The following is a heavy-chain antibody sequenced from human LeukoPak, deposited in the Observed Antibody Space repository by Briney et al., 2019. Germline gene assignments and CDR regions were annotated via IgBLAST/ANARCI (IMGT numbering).Heavy chain of an antibody. Sequence: GESLKISCKGSGYRFTSYWIGWVRQMPGKGLEWMGIIYPGDSDTRYSPSFQGQVTISADKSISTAYLQWSSLKASDTAMYYCARPGLAYYYDSSGYYPFDYWGQGTLVTVSS. V-gene: IGHV5-51*01. J-gene: IGHJ4*02. D-gene: IGHD3-22*01. CDR2: IYPGDSDT. CDR1: GYRFTSYW. CDR3: ARPGLAYYYDSSGYYPFDY.